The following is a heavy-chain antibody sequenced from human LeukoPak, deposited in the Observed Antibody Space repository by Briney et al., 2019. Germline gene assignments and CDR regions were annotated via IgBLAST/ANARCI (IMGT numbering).Heavy chain of an antibody. J-gene: IGHJ4*02. D-gene: IGHD6-19*01. V-gene: IGHV4-31*03. CDR1: GGSISSGGYY. Sequence: PSQTLSLTCTVSGGSISSGGYYWSWIRQHPGKGLEWIGYIYYSGSTNYNPSLKSRVTMSVDTSKNQFSLKLSSVTAADTAVYYCARGAGIAVAGTWVDYWGQGTLVTVSS. CDR3: ARGAGIAVAGTWVDY. CDR2: IYYSGST.